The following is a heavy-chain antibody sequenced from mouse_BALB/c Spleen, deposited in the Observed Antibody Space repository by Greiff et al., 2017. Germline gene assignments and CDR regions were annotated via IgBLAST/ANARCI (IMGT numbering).Heavy chain of an antibody. Sequence: VQLKQSGAELVKPGASVKLSCTASGFNIKDTYMHWVKQRPEQGLEWIGRIDPANGNTKYDPKFQGKATITADTSSNTAYLQLSSLTSEDTAVYYCARSAVVAPYAMDYWGQGTSVTVSS. CDR1: GFNIKDTY. V-gene: IGHV14-3*02. CDR2: IDPANGNT. CDR3: ARSAVVAPYAMDY. J-gene: IGHJ4*01. D-gene: IGHD1-1*01.